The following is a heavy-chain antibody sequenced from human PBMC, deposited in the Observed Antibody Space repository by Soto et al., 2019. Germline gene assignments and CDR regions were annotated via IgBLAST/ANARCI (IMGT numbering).Heavy chain of an antibody. J-gene: IGHJ4*02. D-gene: IGHD6-13*01. Sequence: ASVKVSCKASGYTFTSYGISWVRQAPGQGLEWMGWISAYNGNTNYAQKLQGRVTMTPDTSTSTAYMELRSLRSDDTAVYYCARFLRGYSSSWYYFDYWGQGTLVTVSS. CDR1: GYTFTSYG. CDR2: ISAYNGNT. CDR3: ARFLRGYSSSWYYFDY. V-gene: IGHV1-18*01.